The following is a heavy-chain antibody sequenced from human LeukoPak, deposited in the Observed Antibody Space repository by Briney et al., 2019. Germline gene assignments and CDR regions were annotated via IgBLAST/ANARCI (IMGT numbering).Heavy chain of an antibody. J-gene: IGHJ6*02. CDR3: AIVVVVAEYGMDV. CDR2: ISSSSSTI. CDR1: GFTFSSYS. D-gene: IGHD2-15*01. Sequence: HPGGSLRLSCAASGFTFSSYSMNWVRQAPGKGLEWVSYISSSSSTIYYADSVKGRFTISRDNAKNSLYLQMNSLRAEDTAVYYCAIVVVVAEYGMDVWGQGTTVTVSS. V-gene: IGHV3-48*01.